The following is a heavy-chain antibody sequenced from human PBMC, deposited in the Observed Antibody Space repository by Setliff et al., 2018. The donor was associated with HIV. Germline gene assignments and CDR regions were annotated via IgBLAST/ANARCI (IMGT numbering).Heavy chain of an antibody. D-gene: IGHD3-10*01. Sequence: PSETLSLTCTVSGGSISSSTYYWGWIRQPPGKGLEWIGNIYYSASTYYNPSLKSRVTISADTSKNQFSLKLTSVTAADTAVYYCARGGTMIRGLDYWGQGTLVTV. V-gene: IGHV4-39*01. CDR2: IYYSAST. CDR1: GGSISSSTYY. J-gene: IGHJ4*02. CDR3: ARGGTMIRGLDY.